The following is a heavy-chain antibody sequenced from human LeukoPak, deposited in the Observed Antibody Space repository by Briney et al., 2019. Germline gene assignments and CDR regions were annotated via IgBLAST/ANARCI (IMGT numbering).Heavy chain of an antibody. CDR3: AVEGGQQLVRAHY. CDR2: INHRGST. CDR1: DGSFKGSFSGYF. J-gene: IGHJ4*02. Sequence: AETLSLTCAVYDGSFKGSFSGYFWSWIRQHPGKGLEWIGEINHRGSTNYNPSLKSRVTISLDTSKKQFSLTLISVTAADTAVYYCAVEGGQQLVRAHYWGQGTLVTVSS. D-gene: IGHD6-13*01. V-gene: IGHV4-34*01.